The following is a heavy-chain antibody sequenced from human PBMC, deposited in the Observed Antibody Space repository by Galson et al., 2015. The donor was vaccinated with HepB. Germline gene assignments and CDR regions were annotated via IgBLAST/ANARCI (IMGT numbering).Heavy chain of an antibody. CDR2: IKSKTDGETT. J-gene: IGHJ5*02. Sequence: SLRLPCAASGFPFNNAWMTWVRQAPGMGLEWVGRIKSKTDGETTDYAAPVKGRFTISRDDSKNRLYLQMNSLKTEDTAVYYCTTDVYYSTYWSWLDPWGQGTLVTVSS. CDR3: TTDVYYSTYWSWLDP. CDR1: GFPFNNAW. D-gene: IGHD2-8*02. V-gene: IGHV3-15*01.